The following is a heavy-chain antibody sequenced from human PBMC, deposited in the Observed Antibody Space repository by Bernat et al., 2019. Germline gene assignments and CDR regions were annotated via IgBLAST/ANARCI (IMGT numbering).Heavy chain of an antibody. CDR3: ASFTVTTGNFDY. D-gene: IGHD4-17*01. CDR1: GFTFDDYA. Sequence: EVQLVESGGGVVQPGGSLRLSCAASGFTFDDYAMNWVRQAPGKGLEWVSLISGDGGRTYYADSVKGRFTISRDNSKNSLYLQMNSLRTEDTALYYCASFTVTTGNFDYWGQGTLVTVSS. V-gene: IGHV3-43*02. J-gene: IGHJ4*02. CDR2: ISGDGGRT.